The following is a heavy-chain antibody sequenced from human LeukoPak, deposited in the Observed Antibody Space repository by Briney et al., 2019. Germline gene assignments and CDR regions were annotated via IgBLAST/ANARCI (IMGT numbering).Heavy chain of an antibody. CDR1: GVSISSSNSY. D-gene: IGHD2-15*01. Sequence: SETLSLTCTVSGVSISSSNSYWGWIRQPPGKGLEWIGSIYYSGSTYYNPSLKSRVTISVDTSKNQFSLKLSSVTAADTAVYYCARRRWSDGELVGYYWGQGTLVTVSS. J-gene: IGHJ4*02. V-gene: IGHV4-39*07. CDR2: IYYSGST. CDR3: ARRRWSDGELVGYY.